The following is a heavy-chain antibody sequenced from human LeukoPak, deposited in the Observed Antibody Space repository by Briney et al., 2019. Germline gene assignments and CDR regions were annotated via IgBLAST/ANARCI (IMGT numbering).Heavy chain of an antibody. Sequence: PGGSLRLSCAASGFTFNIFGMHWVRQAPGKGLEWVALILYDGSNRYSADSVKGRFTISRDNSKNMVYLQMNSLRAEDTAIYYCAKDLSSYSGSYYVPDHWGQGTLVTVSS. CDR1: GFTFNIFG. D-gene: IGHD1-26*01. CDR2: ILYDGSNR. J-gene: IGHJ4*02. V-gene: IGHV3-30*18. CDR3: AKDLSSYSGSYYVPDH.